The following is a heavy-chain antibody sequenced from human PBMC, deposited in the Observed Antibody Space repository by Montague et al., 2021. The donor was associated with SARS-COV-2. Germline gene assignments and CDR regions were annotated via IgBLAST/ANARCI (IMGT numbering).Heavy chain of an antibody. J-gene: IGHJ6*02. Sequence: SETLSLTCTVSGGSISSSSYYWSWIRQPPGKGLEWIGYIYYSGSTNYNPSLKSRVTISVDTSKNQFSLKLSSVTAADTAVYYCASQEVETAMDRNYCYSGMDVWGQGTTVTVSS. CDR3: ASQEVETAMDRNYCYSGMDV. V-gene: IGHV4-61*01. CDR1: GGSISSSSYY. CDR2: IYYSGST. D-gene: IGHD5-18*01.